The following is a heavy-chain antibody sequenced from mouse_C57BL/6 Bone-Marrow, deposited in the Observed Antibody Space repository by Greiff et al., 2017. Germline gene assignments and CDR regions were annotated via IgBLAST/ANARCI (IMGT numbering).Heavy chain of an antibody. CDR1: GYTFTSYW. V-gene: IGHV1-64*01. CDR2: IHPNSGRT. J-gene: IGHJ3*01. D-gene: IGHD2-5*01. CDR3: AAYYSNYPFAY. Sequence: QVQLQQPGAELVKPGASVTLSCKASGYTFTSYWMHWVKQRPGQGLEWIGMIHPNSGRTNYNEKFKSKATLTVDKSSSTAYMQLSSLTSEDSAVYYCAAYYSNYPFAYWGQVTLVTVAA.